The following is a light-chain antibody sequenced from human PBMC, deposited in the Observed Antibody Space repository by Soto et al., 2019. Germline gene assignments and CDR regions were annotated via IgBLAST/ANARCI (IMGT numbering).Light chain of an antibody. J-gene: IGLJ1*01. Sequence: QSVLGHPPSASWSPGQSVTISCTGTTSDIGAYNYVSWYQQRPGKAPKLIIYEVTRRPSGVPDRIFGSKSYTTASLTVSGLQAEDEADYYCSSFAGTNSFVFGTGTKVTVL. CDR2: EVT. CDR1: TSDIGAYNY. CDR3: SSFAGTNSFV. V-gene: IGLV2-8*01.